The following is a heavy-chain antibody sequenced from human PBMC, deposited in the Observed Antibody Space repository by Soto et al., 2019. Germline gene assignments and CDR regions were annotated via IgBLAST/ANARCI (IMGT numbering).Heavy chain of an antibody. J-gene: IGHJ6*02. Sequence: ASVNVSCKASGGTFSSYAIGWVRLAPGQGLELMGGIIPIFGTANYAQKFQGRVTITADESTSTAYMELSSLRSEDTAVYYCARVDCSGGSCYLYYYYGMDVWGQGTTVTVYS. D-gene: IGHD2-15*01. CDR1: GGTFSSYA. CDR3: ARVDCSGGSCYLYYYYGMDV. CDR2: IIPIFGTA. V-gene: IGHV1-69*13.